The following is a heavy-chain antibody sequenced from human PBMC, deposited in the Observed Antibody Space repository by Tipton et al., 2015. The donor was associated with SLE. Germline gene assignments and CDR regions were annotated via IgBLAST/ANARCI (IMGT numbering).Heavy chain of an antibody. CDR3: ARQLGYGDPFAFDY. CDR1: SYSISSGYY. V-gene: IGHV4-38-2*01. D-gene: IGHD4-17*01. J-gene: IGHJ4*02. CDR2: ISYSGST. Sequence: GLVKPSETVSLTCAVSSYSISSGYYWGWIRQPPGKGLEWIGYISYSGSTVYNPSLESRVTISLDTSKNHLSLKLRSVTAADTAIYYCARQLGYGDPFAFDYWGQGTLVTVSS.